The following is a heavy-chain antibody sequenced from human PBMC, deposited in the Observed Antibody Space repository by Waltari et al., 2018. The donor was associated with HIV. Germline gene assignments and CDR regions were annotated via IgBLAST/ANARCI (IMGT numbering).Heavy chain of an antibody. CDR1: GGTFSSYA. J-gene: IGHJ5*02. Sequence: QVQLVQSGAEVKKPGSSVKVSCKASGGTFSSYAISWVRQAPGQGLEWMGRIIPSVGRANYEQKFHGRVTITADKSTGTAYMELGSLRSEDTAVYYCATPHSGYDSSGYYYHWGEGTLVTVSS. CDR2: IIPSVGRA. D-gene: IGHD3-22*01. V-gene: IGHV1-69*04. CDR3: ATPHSGYDSSGYYYH.